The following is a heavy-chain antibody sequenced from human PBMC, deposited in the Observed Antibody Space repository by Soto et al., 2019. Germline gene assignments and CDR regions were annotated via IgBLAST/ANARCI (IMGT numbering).Heavy chain of an antibody. CDR1: GGSISSYY. D-gene: IGHD3-16*01. Sequence: SETLSLTCTVSGGSISSYYWSWIRQPPGKGLEWIGYIYYSGSTDYDPSLKSRVTISVDTSKNQFSLKLSSVTAADTAVYYCARRGGTYFDFCGQGTRVTVSS. J-gene: IGHJ4*02. CDR3: ARRGGTYFDF. CDR2: IYYSGST. V-gene: IGHV4-59*01.